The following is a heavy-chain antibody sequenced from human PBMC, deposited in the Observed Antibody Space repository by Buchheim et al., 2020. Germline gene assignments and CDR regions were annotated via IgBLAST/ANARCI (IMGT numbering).Heavy chain of an antibody. D-gene: IGHD7-27*01. J-gene: IGHJ6*02. CDR1: GFTFSIFG. CDR2: INPSGTTI. V-gene: IGHV3-48*04. Sequence: EVQLVESGGGLVQPGGSLRLSCAASGFTFSIFGMNWVRQAPGKGLEWVSYINPSGTTISYAESVRGRFTMSRDTAKSSLYLQMDSLRAEDTAVYYCARVRIWGTSNYYGMDVWGQGTT. CDR3: ARVRIWGTSNYYGMDV.